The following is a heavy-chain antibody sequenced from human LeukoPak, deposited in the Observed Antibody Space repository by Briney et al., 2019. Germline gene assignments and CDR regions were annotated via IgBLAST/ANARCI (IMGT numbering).Heavy chain of an antibody. J-gene: IGHJ4*02. V-gene: IGHV3-23*01. CDR2: ISGSGGST. Sequence: GGSLRLSCAASGFTFSSYAMSWVRQAPGKGLEWVSAISGSGGSTYYADSVKGRFTISRDNSKNTLYLQMNSLRAEDTAVYYCAKPLDGTAPWAAGRSWDYWGQGTLVTVSS. CDR1: GFTFSSYA. D-gene: IGHD6-13*01. CDR3: AKPLDGTAPWAAGRSWDY.